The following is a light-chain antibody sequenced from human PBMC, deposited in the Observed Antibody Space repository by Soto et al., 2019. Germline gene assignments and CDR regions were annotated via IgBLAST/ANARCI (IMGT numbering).Light chain of an antibody. CDR1: QSVSSY. CDR2: DAS. V-gene: IGKV3-11*01. Sequence: EIVLTQSPATLSLSPEERATLSCRASQSVSSYLSWYQQKPGQAPRLLLYDASNRATGIPARFSGSGSGTDFTLPISSLEPEDFAVYYCQQYGGSPITFGLGTRLEIK. J-gene: IGKJ5*01. CDR3: QQYGGSPIT.